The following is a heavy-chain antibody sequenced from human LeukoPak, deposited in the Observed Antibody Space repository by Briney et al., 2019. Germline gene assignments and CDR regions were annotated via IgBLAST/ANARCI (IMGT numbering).Heavy chain of an antibody. Sequence: GGSLRLSCAATGFTASSNYMSWVRPAAGKGLEWVSAIYSGGSTYYAGCVKGRFTTSRDNSKNTLYLQMNSLRAEDTAVYYCARLRDIVVVPAASYYFDYWGQGTLVTVSS. CDR2: IYSGGST. V-gene: IGHV3-66*02. J-gene: IGHJ4*02. D-gene: IGHD2-2*01. CDR1: GFTASSNY. CDR3: ARLRDIVVVPAASYYFDY.